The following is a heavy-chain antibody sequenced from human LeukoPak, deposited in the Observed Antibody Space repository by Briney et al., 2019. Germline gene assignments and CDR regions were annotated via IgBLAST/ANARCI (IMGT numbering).Heavy chain of an antibody. J-gene: IGHJ4*02. CDR2: ISGSGGST. D-gene: IGHD6-19*01. V-gene: IGHV3-23*01. CDR3: AKDRCIAVAFDY. Sequence: GGPLRLSCAASGFTFSSYAMSWVRQAPGKGLEWVSAISGSGGSTYYADSVKGRFTISRDNSKNTLYLQMNSLRAEDTAVYYCAKDRCIAVAFDYWGQGTLVTVSS. CDR1: GFTFSSYA.